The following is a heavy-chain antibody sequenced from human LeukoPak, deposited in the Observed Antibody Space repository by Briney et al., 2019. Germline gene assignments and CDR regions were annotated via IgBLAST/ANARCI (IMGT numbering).Heavy chain of an antibody. V-gene: IGHV4-34*01. CDR1: GGSFSGYY. CDR2: INHSRST. CDR3: ARSRREVRAAATFDY. Sequence: SETLSLTCAVYGGSFSGYYWSWIRQPPGKGLEWIGEINHSRSTNYSPSLKSRVTISVDTSKNQFSLKLSSVTAADTAVYYCARSRREVRAAATFDYWGQGTLVSVSS. D-gene: IGHD2-15*01. J-gene: IGHJ4*02.